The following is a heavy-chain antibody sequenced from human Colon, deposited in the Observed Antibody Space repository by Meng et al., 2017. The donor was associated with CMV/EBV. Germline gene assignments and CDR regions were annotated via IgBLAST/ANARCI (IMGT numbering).Heavy chain of an antibody. J-gene: IGHJ4*02. V-gene: IGHV3-11*04. CDR3: ARVSQLAPDY. CDR1: GFTFSDYY. CDR2: ISGSDSNI. D-gene: IGHD6-6*01. Sequence: GGSLRLSCAASGFTFSDYYMSWIRQAPGKGLEWVSHISGSDSNIYYAGSVRGRFTISRDNAKNLLHLQMNSLRAEDTAVYHCARVSQLAPDYWGQGTLVTVSS.